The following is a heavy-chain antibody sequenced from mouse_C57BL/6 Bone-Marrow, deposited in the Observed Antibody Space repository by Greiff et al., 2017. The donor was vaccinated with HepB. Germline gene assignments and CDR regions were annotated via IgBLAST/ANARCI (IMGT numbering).Heavy chain of an antibody. V-gene: IGHV1-9*01. CDR3: ASSTVVAPTFYFDY. J-gene: IGHJ2*01. CDR2: ILPGSGST. D-gene: IGHD1-1*01. Sequence: QVQLQQSGAELMKPGASVKLSCKATGYTFTGYWIEWVKQRPGHGLEWIGEILPGSGSTNYNEKFKGKATFTADKSSNTAHMQLSSLTTEDSAIYYCASSTVVAPTFYFDYWGQGTTLTVSS. CDR1: GYTFTGYW.